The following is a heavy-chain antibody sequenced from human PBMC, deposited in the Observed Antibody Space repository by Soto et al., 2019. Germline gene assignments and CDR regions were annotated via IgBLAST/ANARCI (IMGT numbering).Heavy chain of an antibody. CDR1: GFTFSSYS. D-gene: IGHD3-3*01. V-gene: IGHV3-21*01. CDR3: AGLAGEWLLSWDYYYYMDV. J-gene: IGHJ6*03. CDR2: ISSSSSYI. Sequence: EVQLVESGGGLVKPGGSLRLSCAASGFTFSSYSMNWVRQAPGKGLEWVSSISSSSSYIYYADSVKGRFTISRDNAKNSLYLQMNSLRAEDTAVYYCAGLAGEWLLSWDYYYYMDVWGKGTTVTVSS.